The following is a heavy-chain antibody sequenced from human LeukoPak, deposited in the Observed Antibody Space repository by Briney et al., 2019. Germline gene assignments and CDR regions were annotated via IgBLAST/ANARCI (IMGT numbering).Heavy chain of an antibody. CDR2: ISSSGSYI. Sequence: PGGSLRLSCAASGFTFDTYSMNWVRQAPGKGLEWVSSISSSGSYIYYADSVKGRFTISRDNAKYSLYLQMNSLRAEDTAVYYCARSPGATWSFDYWGQGTLLTVSS. V-gene: IGHV3-21*01. J-gene: IGHJ4*02. CDR3: ARSPGATWSFDY. D-gene: IGHD1-1*01. CDR1: GFTFDTYS.